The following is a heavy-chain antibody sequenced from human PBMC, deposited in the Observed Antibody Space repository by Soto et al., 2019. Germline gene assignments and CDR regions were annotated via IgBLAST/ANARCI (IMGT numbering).Heavy chain of an antibody. J-gene: IGHJ4*02. D-gene: IGHD6-19*01. Sequence: QVQLVESGGGVVQPGRSLRLSCAASGFTFSSYTMHWVRQAPGKGLEWVALISYDGSNKYYADSVKGRFTISRDNSKNTLYLQMKSLRAEDTAVYYCARGAGIAVAGTSFDYWGQGTLVTVSS. CDR2: ISYDGSNK. CDR3: ARGAGIAVAGTSFDY. CDR1: GFTFSSYT. V-gene: IGHV3-30-3*01.